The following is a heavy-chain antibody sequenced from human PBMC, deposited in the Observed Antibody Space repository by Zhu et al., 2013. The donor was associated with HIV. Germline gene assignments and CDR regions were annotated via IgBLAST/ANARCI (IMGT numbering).Heavy chain of an antibody. Sequence: QVQLVQSGAEVKEPGASVKISCKASGYTFTTYWMHWVRQAPGQGLEWMGIINPSGGSTSYAQKFQGKVTMTRDTSTSTVYMELSSLRSEDTAVYYCAVHVRALRTSSLTYWGQGTLVTVSS. J-gene: IGHJ4*02. CDR3: AVHVRALRTSSLTY. V-gene: IGHV1-46*01. D-gene: IGHD3-9*01. CDR1: GYTFTTYW. CDR2: INPSGGST.